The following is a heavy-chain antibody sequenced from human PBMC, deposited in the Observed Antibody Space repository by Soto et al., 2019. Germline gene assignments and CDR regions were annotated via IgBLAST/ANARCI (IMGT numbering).Heavy chain of an antibody. CDR1: GGTFSAYS. J-gene: IGHJ6*02. CDR2: SIPIFGTA. V-gene: IGHV1-69*01. Sequence: QVQLVQSGAEVKKPGSSVKVSCKASGGTFSAYSISWVRQAPGQGLEWMGGSIPIFGTANYAQKIQGRVTITADESTSTTYMELRSLRSEDTAVYYCATGGQHRKVSNYYGMDVWGQGTTVTVSS. CDR3: ATGGQHRKVSNYYGMDV. D-gene: IGHD6-13*01.